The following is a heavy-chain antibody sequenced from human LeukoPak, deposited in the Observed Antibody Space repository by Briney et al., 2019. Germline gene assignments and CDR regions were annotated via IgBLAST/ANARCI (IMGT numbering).Heavy chain of an antibody. J-gene: IGHJ4*02. V-gene: IGHV3-74*01. CDR2: ISGDGRST. Sequence: GGSLRLSCVASGFTFSRDWMHWVRQAPGKGLVWVSRISGDGRSTSYADSVKGRFIISRDNAKKTLYLQMNSLRAEDTAVYYCASFYFDPTGHWGQGTLVTVSS. CDR1: GFTFSRDW. D-gene: IGHD2/OR15-2a*01. CDR3: ASFYFDPTGH.